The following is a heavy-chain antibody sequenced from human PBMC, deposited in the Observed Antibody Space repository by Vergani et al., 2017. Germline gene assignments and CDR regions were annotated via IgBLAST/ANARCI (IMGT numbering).Heavy chain of an antibody. CDR2: IIPIFGTA. V-gene: IGHV1-69*18. D-gene: IGHD3-22*01. CDR3: ARLHRYYYDSSGYYPDY. Sequence: QVQLVQSGAEVKKPGSSVKVSCKASGGTFSSYAISWVRQAPGQGLEWMGRIIPIFGTANYAQKFQGRVTITADESTSTAYMELRSLRSDDTAVYYCARLHRYYYDSSGYYPDYWGQGTLVTVSS. CDR1: GGTFSSYA. J-gene: IGHJ4*02.